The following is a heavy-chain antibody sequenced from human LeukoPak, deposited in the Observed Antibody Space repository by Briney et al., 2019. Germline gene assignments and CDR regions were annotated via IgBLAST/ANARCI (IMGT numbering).Heavy chain of an antibody. CDR3: AREGYCSGGSCYPYFDY. J-gene: IGHJ4*02. D-gene: IGHD2-15*01. V-gene: IGHV4-59*01. CDR1: GGSISSYY. Sequence: SETLSLTCTVSGGSISSYYWSWIRQPPGKGLEWIGYIYYSGSTNYNPSLKSRVTISVDTSKNQFSLKLGSVTAADTAVYYCAREGYCSGGSCYPYFDYWGQGTLVTVSS. CDR2: IYYSGST.